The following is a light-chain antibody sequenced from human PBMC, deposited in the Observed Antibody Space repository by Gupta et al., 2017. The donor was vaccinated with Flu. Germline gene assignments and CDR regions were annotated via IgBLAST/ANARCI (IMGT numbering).Light chain of an antibody. V-gene: IGLV3-21*02. J-gene: IGLJ2*01. Sequence: SSVLPQPPSVSVAPGQTARITCGGNNIGVKSVHWYQQKPGQAPALVVYDNIDRPSGIPDRFSGSNSGSTATLTINRVEAGDEADYHCQVWDSRSDHVVFGGGTKLTVL. CDR3: QVWDSRSDHVV. CDR2: DNI. CDR1: NIGVKS.